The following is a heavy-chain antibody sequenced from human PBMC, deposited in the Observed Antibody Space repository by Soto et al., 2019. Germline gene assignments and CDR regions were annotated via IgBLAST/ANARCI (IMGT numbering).Heavy chain of an antibody. V-gene: IGHV3-48*03. Sequence: PGGSLRLSCAASGFTFSRFELDWVRQAPGKGLEWISYISSSGSTAYYASSVEGRFTISRDNANNSVYLQMDSLRAEDTALYYCTRAAWFPYLSFYWGQGALVTVSS. CDR1: GFTFSRFE. CDR3: TRAAWFPYLSFY. CDR2: ISSSGSTA. J-gene: IGHJ4*02. D-gene: IGHD3-10*01.